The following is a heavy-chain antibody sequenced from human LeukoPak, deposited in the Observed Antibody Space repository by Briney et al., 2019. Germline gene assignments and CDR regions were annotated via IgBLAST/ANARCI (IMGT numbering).Heavy chain of an antibody. CDR1: GYTFTGYY. J-gene: IGHJ6*03. CDR2: INPNSGGT. Sequence: ASVTVSCKASGYTFTGYYMHWVRQAPGQGREWMGWINPNSGGTNYAQKFQGRVTITRDTSISTAYMELSRLRSDDTAVYYCARDFVVPAAPKKYYYYMDVWGKGTTVTVSS. V-gene: IGHV1-2*02. D-gene: IGHD2-2*01. CDR3: ARDFVVPAAPKKYYYYMDV.